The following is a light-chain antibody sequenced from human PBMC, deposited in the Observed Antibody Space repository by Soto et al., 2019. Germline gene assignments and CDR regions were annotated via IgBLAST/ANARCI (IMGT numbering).Light chain of an antibody. CDR1: QSINSRY. Sequence: EIVMTQSPVTLSLSPGERATLSCRASQSINSRYLAWYQQKPGQAPRLLIYGASSRATGIPDRFSGGGSGTDFTLTISRLEPEDFAVYFCQQYGRSPLAFGGGTSVEI. CDR3: QQYGRSPLA. V-gene: IGKV3-20*01. CDR2: GAS. J-gene: IGKJ4*01.